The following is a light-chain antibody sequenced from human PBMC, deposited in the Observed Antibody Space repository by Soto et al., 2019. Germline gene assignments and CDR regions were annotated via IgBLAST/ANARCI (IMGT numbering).Light chain of an antibody. CDR2: EVS. J-gene: IGLJ2*01. CDR1: SSDVGGYNY. Sequence: QSVLTQPASVSGSPGQSITISCTGTSSDVGGYNYVSWYQQYPGKAPKLIIYEVSNRPSGVSNRFPGSKSGNTASLTISGLQGEDEADYYCNSYTSSSTVVFGGGTKVTVL. V-gene: IGLV2-14*01. CDR3: NSYTSSSTVV.